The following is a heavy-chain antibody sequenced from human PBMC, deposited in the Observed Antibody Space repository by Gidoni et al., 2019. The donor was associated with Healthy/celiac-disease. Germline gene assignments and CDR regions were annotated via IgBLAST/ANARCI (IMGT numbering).Heavy chain of an antibody. CDR2: INPNSGGT. V-gene: IGHV1-2*02. CDR1: GYPFTGYY. D-gene: IGHD5-18*01. Sequence: QLQLVRPGAAVTKPGASSQASCKASGYPFTGYYMHWVRQAPGQGLEWMGWINPNSGGTNYAQKFQGRVTMTRDTSISTAYMELSRLRSDDTAVYYCARTRDIASFGRFDPWGQGTLVTVSS. J-gene: IGHJ5*02. CDR3: ARTRDIASFGRFDP.